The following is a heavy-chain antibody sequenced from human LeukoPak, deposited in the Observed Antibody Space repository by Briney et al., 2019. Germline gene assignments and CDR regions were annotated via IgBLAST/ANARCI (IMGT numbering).Heavy chain of an antibody. J-gene: IGHJ4*02. CDR1: GGSISSYY. Sequence: SETLSLTCTVSGGSISSYYWSWIRQPPGKGLEWIGYIYYSGSTNYNPSLKSRVTISVDTSKNQFPLKLSSVTAADTAVYYCARGSLDDSSGYYADYWGQGTLVTVSS. CDR3: ARGSLDDSSGYYADY. V-gene: IGHV4-59*01. CDR2: IYYSGST. D-gene: IGHD3-22*01.